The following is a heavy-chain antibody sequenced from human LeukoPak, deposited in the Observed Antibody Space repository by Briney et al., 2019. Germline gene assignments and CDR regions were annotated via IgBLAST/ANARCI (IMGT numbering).Heavy chain of an antibody. Sequence: ASVKVSCKASGYPFTSYYMHWVRQAPGQGLEWMGWISAYNGNTNYAQKLQGRVTMTTDTSTSTAYMELRSLRSDDTAVYYCAREGYCSGGSCYLDAFDIWGQGTMVTVSS. J-gene: IGHJ3*02. CDR2: ISAYNGNT. D-gene: IGHD2-15*01. CDR3: AREGYCSGGSCYLDAFDI. CDR1: GYPFTSYY. V-gene: IGHV1-18*04.